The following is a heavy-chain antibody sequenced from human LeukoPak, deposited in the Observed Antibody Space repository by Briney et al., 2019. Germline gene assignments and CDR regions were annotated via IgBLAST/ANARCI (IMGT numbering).Heavy chain of an antibody. Sequence: GASVKVSCKXSGGTFSSYAISWVRQAPGQGLEWMGGIIPIFGTANYAQKFQGRVTITADESTSTAYMELSSLRSEDTAVYYCAGDFWSGYRYYYYYMDVWGKGTTVTVSS. D-gene: IGHD3-3*01. V-gene: IGHV1-69*01. J-gene: IGHJ6*03. CDR2: IIPIFGTA. CDR3: AGDFWSGYRYYYYYMDV. CDR1: GGTFSSYA.